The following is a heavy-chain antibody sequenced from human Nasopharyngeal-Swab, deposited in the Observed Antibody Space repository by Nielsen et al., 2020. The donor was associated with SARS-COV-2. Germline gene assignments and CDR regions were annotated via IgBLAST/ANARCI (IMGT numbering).Heavy chain of an antibody. CDR2: ISWSGDTT. Sequence: ESLKIPCAAFRFTFSSFAMSWVRQAPGKRLEWVSIISWSGDTTYYAVSVKDRFTISRDNSKNTLYMQTNSLRVQDTAVYYCAKAPYLRGLDVWGQGTTVTVSS. CDR1: RFTFSSFA. V-gene: IGHV3-23*01. J-gene: IGHJ6*02. CDR3: AKAPYLRGLDV. D-gene: IGHD2-21*01.